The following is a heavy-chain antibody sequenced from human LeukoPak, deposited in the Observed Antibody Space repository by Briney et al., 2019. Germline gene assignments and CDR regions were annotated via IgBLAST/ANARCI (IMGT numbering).Heavy chain of an antibody. Sequence: GGSLRLPCAASGFTFSNYAMHWVRQVPGKGLEWVSLISGSGSRTHWADSVKGRFTLSRDNSKNTLYLQMNSPRAEDTAVYHCAKDSGELMGGRFDYWGQGTLVTVSS. CDR3: AKDSGELMGGRFDY. CDR2: ISGSGSRT. J-gene: IGHJ4*02. CDR1: GFTFSNYA. V-gene: IGHV3-23*01. D-gene: IGHD3-10*01.